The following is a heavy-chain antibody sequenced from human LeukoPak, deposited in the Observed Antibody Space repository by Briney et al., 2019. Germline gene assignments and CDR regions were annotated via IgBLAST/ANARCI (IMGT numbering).Heavy chain of an antibody. Sequence: PSQTLSLTCTVSGGSISSGGYYWSWIRQHPGKGLEWIGYIYYSGSTNYNPSLKSRVTISVDTSKNQFSLKLSSVTAADTAVYYCARVSGSGYYRYYYYYGMDVWGQGTTVTVSS. CDR1: GGSISSGGYY. CDR2: IYYSGST. D-gene: IGHD3-22*01. CDR3: ARVSGSGYYRYYYYYGMDV. J-gene: IGHJ6*02. V-gene: IGHV4-31*03.